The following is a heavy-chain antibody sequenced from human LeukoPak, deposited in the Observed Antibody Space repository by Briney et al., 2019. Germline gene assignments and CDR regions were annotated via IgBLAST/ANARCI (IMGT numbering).Heavy chain of an antibody. CDR2: IYYSGST. CDR3: ARHTNDAFDI. V-gene: IGHV4-59*01. J-gene: IGHJ3*02. CDR1: GGSISSYY. Sequence: SETLSLTCTVSGGSISSYYWSWIRQPPGKGLEWIGYIYYSGSTNYNPSLKSRVTISADTSKNQFSLKLSSVTAADTAVYYCARHTNDAFDIWGQGTMVTVSS. D-gene: IGHD3-3*01.